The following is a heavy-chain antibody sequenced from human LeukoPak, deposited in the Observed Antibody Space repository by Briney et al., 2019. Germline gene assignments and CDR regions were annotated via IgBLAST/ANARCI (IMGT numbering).Heavy chain of an antibody. CDR3: ARHGRVATHSNHIDY. D-gene: IGHD4-23*01. V-gene: IGHV4-34*12. CDR1: GTSLSGYS. CDR2: IFLSGTT. J-gene: IGHJ4*02. Sequence: SETLSLTCALYGTSLSGYSGCRVCHSPRGRLEWMGEIFLSGTTHYNPSLKSRVTMSVDTSRRQFSLKVRSVTAADTAVYYCARHGRVATHSNHIDYWGQGALVTVST.